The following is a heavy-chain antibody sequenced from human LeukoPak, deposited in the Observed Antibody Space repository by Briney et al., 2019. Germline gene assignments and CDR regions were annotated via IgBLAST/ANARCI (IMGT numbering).Heavy chain of an antibody. Sequence: GGSLRLSCTASRFTFSSYAMSWVRQAPGKGLEWVSVISGVGGSTYYADSVKGRFTISRDNSKNTLYLQMNSLRAEDTAVYFCAKEKGARLPCDYWGQGTLVTVSS. D-gene: IGHD5-12*01. CDR1: RFTFSSYA. V-gene: IGHV3-23*01. CDR3: AKEKGARLPCDY. J-gene: IGHJ4*02. CDR2: ISGVGGST.